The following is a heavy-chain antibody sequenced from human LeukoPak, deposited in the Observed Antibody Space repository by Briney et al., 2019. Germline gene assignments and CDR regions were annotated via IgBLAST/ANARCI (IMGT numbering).Heavy chain of an antibody. J-gene: IGHJ4*02. D-gene: IGHD6-19*01. CDR1: GFTFSSYS. CDR3: ARDLYRSGWFY. V-gene: IGHV3-21*04. CDR2: ISSSSSYI. Sequence: GGSLRLSCAASGFTFSSYSMNWVRQAPGKGLEWVSSISSSSSYIYYADSVKGRLTISRDNAKNSLYLQMNSLRPEDTAVYYCARDLYRSGWFYWGQGTLVTVSS.